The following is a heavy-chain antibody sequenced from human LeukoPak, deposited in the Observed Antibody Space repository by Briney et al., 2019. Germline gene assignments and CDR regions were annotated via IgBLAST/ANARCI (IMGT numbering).Heavy chain of an antibody. CDR3: ARRNPTSGVYFDY. CDR2: INHSGST. D-gene: IGHD1-14*01. J-gene: IGHJ4*02. Sequence: SETLPLTCAVYGGSFSGYYWSWIRQPPGKGLEWIGEINHSGSTNYNPSLKSRVTISVDTSKNQFSLKLSSVTAADTAVYYCARRNPTSGVYFDYWGQGTLVTVSS. CDR1: GGSFSGYY. V-gene: IGHV4-34*01.